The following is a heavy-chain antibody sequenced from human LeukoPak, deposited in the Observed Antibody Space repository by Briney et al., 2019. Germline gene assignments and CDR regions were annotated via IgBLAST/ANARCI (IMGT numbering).Heavy chain of an antibody. V-gene: IGHV3-30*18. Sequence: GGSLRLSCAASGFTFSSYGMHWVRQAPGKGLEWVAVISYDGSNKYYADSVKGRFTISRDNSKNTLYLQMNSLRAEDTAVYHCAKDRGFWSGYGVFDYWGQGTLVTVSS. D-gene: IGHD3-3*01. CDR3: AKDRGFWSGYGVFDY. CDR2: ISYDGSNK. J-gene: IGHJ4*02. CDR1: GFTFSSYG.